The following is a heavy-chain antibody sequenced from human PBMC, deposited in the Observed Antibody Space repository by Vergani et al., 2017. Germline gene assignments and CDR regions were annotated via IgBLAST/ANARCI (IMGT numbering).Heavy chain of an antibody. CDR1: GGSISSGGYY. V-gene: IGHV4-31*03. J-gene: IGHJ5*02. Sequence: QVQLQESGPGLVKPSQTLSLTCTVSGGSISSGGYYWSWIRQHPGKGLEWIGYIYYSGSTYYNPSLKSRVTISVDTSKNQFSLKLSSGTAADTAVYYCARGVSRYYEFWSGYSVFDPWGQGTLVTVSS. CDR2: IYYSGST. CDR3: ARGVSRYYEFWSGYSVFDP. D-gene: IGHD3-3*01.